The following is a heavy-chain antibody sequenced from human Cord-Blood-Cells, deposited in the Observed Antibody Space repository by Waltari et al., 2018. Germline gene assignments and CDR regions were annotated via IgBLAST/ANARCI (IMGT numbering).Heavy chain of an antibody. Sequence: QVQLVQSGAEVKKPGSSVKVSCKASGGTFSSYAISWVRQAPGQGLEWMGGIIPIFGTANYAQKFQGRVTITADESTSTAYMELSSLRSEYTAVYYCARDRDDFCSGYQYNWFDPWGQGTLVTVSS. CDR3: ARDRDDFCSGYQYNWFDP. CDR1: GGTFSSYA. V-gene: IGHV1-69*01. J-gene: IGHJ5*02. D-gene: IGHD3-3*01. CDR2: IIPIFGTA.